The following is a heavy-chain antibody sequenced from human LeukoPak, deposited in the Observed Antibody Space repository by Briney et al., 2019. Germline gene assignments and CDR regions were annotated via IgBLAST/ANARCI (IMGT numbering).Heavy chain of an antibody. Sequence: PSETLSLTCTVSGYSVSSGFYWGWIRLPPGKGLEWVGIIYHSGNTYYNPSLKSRVTMSLDTSKNQFSLRLTSVTAADTAVYYCAKSNGYGLIDIWGQGTMVTVSS. D-gene: IGHD3-10*01. J-gene: IGHJ3*02. CDR1: GYSVSSGFY. CDR2: IYHSGNT. CDR3: AKSNGYGLIDI. V-gene: IGHV4-38-2*02.